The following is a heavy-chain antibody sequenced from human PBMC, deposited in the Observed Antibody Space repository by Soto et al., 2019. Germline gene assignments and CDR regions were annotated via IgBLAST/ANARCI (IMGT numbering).Heavy chain of an antibody. CDR2: IIPIFGTA. J-gene: IGHJ5*02. CDR3: ARQLTLKNWFDP. CDR1: GGTFSSYA. V-gene: IGHV1-69*13. D-gene: IGHD6-13*01. Sequence: SVKVSCKASGGTFSSYAISWVRQAPGQGLEWMGGIIPIFGTANYAQKFQGRVTITADESTSTAYMELSSLRSEDTAVYYCARQLTLKNWFDPWGEGTLVTVSS.